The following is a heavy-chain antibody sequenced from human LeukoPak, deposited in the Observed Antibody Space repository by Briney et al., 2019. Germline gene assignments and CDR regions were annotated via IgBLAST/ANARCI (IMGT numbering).Heavy chain of an antibody. V-gene: IGHV4-34*01. CDR3: ASGGYCDSASCLTLNWFDP. D-gene: IGHD2-2*03. Sequence: SETLSLTCAVSGGSFSGYYWSWIRQSPEKGLEWIGEINHSGSTNYNPSLKSRVSISIDTSKNQFSLRLSSVTAADTAVYCCASGGYCDSASCLTLNWFDPWGQGTLVTVSS. CDR1: GGSFSGYY. J-gene: IGHJ5*02. CDR2: INHSGST.